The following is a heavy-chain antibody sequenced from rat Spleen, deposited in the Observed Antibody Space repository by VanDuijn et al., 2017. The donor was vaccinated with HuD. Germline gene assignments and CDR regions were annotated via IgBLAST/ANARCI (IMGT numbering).Heavy chain of an antibody. CDR1: GFTFNNYW. V-gene: IGHV5-31*01. CDR3: ATDNIGTTTRYWYFDF. D-gene: IGHD1-5*01. Sequence: EVQLVESGGGLVQPGRSLKLSCVASGFTFNNYWMTWIRQAPGKGLEWVASITNTGGSTYYPDSVKGRFTISRDNAESTLYLQMDSLRSEDTATYYCATDNIGTTTRYWYFDFWGPGTMVTVSS. J-gene: IGHJ1*01. CDR2: ITNTGGST.